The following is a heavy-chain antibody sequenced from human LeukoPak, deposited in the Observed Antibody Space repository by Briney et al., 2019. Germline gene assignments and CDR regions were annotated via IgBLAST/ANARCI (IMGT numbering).Heavy chain of an antibody. CDR1: GFSFISYG. Sequence: PGGSLRPSCAASGFSFISYGMHWVRQAPGKGLEWVGVIPDDGRNKKYADSVKGRFTISRDNSKDTLYLQMNSLRDEDTAVYYCAKRPSDYGDYVTYFDYWGQGTLVTVSS. J-gene: IGHJ4*02. V-gene: IGHV3-30*18. CDR3: AKRPSDYGDYVTYFDY. CDR2: IPDDGRNK. D-gene: IGHD4-17*01.